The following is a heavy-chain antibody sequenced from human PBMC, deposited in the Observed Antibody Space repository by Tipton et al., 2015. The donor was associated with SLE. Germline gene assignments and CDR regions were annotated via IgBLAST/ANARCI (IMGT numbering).Heavy chain of an antibody. CDR2: FHSSGIL. CDR3: AREGRYPYYYYYMDV. D-gene: IGHD2-2*01. V-gene: IGHV4-4*07. Sequence: TLSLTCTVSGGSINSYYWTWVRQPAGKGLEWIGHFHSSGILNYNPSLKSRVTISVDTSKNQFSLKLSSVTAADTAVYYCAREGRYPYYYYYMDVWGKGTTVTVSS. J-gene: IGHJ6*03. CDR1: GGSINSYY.